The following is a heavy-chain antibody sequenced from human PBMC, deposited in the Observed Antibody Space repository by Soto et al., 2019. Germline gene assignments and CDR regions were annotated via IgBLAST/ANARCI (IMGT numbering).Heavy chain of an antibody. CDR2: IYHSGST. CDR3: ARGGGSISWSVDY. Sequence: TLSLTCAVSGGSISSGGYSWSWIRQPPGKGLEWIGYIYHSGSTYYNPSLKSRVTISVDRSKNQFSLKLSSVTAADTAVYYCARGGGSISWSVDYWVQGTLVTVSS. V-gene: IGHV4-30-2*01. D-gene: IGHD6-13*01. J-gene: IGHJ4*02. CDR1: GGSISSGGYS.